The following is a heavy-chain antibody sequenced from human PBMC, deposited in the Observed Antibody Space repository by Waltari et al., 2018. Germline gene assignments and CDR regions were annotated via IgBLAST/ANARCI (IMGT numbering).Heavy chain of an antibody. CDR2: IIPIFGTA. CDR3: ARDQGGVVLRFLEWAFDI. D-gene: IGHD3-3*01. J-gene: IGHJ3*02. Sequence: QVQLVQSGAEVKKPGSSVKVSCKASGGTFSSYAISWVRQAPGQGLEWMGGIIPIFGTANDAQKFQGRVTITADESTSTAYMELSSLRSEDTAVYYCARDQGGVVLRFLEWAFDIWGQGTMVTVSS. CDR1: GGTFSSYA. V-gene: IGHV1-69*01.